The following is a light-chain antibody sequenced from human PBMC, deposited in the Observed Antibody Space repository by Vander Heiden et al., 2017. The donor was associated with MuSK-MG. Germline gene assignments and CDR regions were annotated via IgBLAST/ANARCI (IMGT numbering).Light chain of an antibody. J-gene: IGKJ1*01. V-gene: IGKV2-28*01. CDR1: QSLLHSNGYNY. Sequence: DIVMTQSPLSLPVTPGEPASISCRSSQSLLHSNGYNYLDWYLQKPGQSPQLLIYLGSNRASGVPDRLSGSGSGTDFTLKISRVEAEDLGVYYCRQALQTPRTFGQGTKVEIK. CDR3: RQALQTPRT. CDR2: LGS.